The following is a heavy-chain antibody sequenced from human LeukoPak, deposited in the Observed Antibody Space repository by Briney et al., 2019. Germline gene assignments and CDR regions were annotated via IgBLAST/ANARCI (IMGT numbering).Heavy chain of an antibody. D-gene: IGHD6-13*01. Sequence: ASVRVSCKASGYTFTGYYVHWVRQAPGQGLEWMGSINPNSGDTNYAQKFQGGVTMTRDTSISTAYMELSSLRSDDTAVYYCARGSNLEYFQHWGQGTLVTVSS. CDR1: GYTFTGYY. CDR2: INPNSGDT. V-gene: IGHV1-2*02. CDR3: ARGSNLEYFQH. J-gene: IGHJ1*01.